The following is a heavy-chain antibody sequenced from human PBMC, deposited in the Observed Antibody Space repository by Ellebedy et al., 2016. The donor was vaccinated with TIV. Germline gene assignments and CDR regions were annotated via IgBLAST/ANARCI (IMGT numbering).Heavy chain of an antibody. J-gene: IGHJ4*02. V-gene: IGHV3-23*01. CDR3: AKDLGIERQWGFDY. CDR2: ISRNGGGT. Sequence: GESLKISCAASGFTFSIYAMGWVRQAPGKGLEWVSTISRNGGGTYYADSVKGRFTISRDNSKDTLYVQMNSLRAEDTARYFCAKDLGIERQWGFDYWGQGTLVTVSS. D-gene: IGHD1-26*01. CDR1: GFTFSIYA.